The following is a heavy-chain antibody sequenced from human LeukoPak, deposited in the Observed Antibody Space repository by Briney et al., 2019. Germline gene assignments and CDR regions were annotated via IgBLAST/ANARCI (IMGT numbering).Heavy chain of an antibody. CDR1: GGSFSGYY. D-gene: IGHD3-10*01. J-gene: IGHJ5*02. CDR3: ARGSLYYGSGSYSVRCRWFDP. Sequence: SETLSLTCAVYGGSFSGYYWSWIRQPPGKGLEWIGEINHSGSTNYNPSLKSRVTISVDTSKNQFSLKLSSVTAADTAVYYCARGSLYYGSGSYSVRCRWFDPWGQGTLVTVSS. CDR2: INHSGST. V-gene: IGHV4-34*01.